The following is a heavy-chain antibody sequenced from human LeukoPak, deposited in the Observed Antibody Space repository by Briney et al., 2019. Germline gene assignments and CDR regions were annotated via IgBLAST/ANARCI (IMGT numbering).Heavy chain of an antibody. CDR1: GGTFSSYA. J-gene: IGHJ6*02. V-gene: IGHV1-69*04. D-gene: IGHD6-13*01. Sequence: ASVKVSCKASGGTFSSYAISWVRQAPGQGLEWMGRIIPILGIANYAQKFQGRVTITADKSTSTAYMELSSLRSEDTAVYYCARAGPPELSYSSSWDGRYYYYYGMDVWGQGTTVTVSS. CDR3: ARAGPPELSYSSSWDGRYYYYYGMDV. CDR2: IIPILGIA.